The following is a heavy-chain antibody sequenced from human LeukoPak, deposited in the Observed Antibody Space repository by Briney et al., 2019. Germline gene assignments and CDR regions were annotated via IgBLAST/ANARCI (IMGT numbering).Heavy chain of an antibody. J-gene: IGHJ4*02. CDR2: IRYDGSNK. Sequence: GGSLRLSCAASGFTFSSYGMHWVRQAPGEGLEWVAFIRYDGSNKYYADSVKGRFTISRDNSKNTLYLQMNSLRAEDTAVYYCAKRKLRIAAAGSDSGAFDYWGQGTLVTVSS. CDR3: AKRKLRIAAAGSDSGAFDY. CDR1: GFTFSSYG. D-gene: IGHD6-13*01. V-gene: IGHV3-30*02.